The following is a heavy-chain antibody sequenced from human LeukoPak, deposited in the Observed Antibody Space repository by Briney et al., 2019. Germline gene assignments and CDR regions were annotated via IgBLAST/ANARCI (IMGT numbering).Heavy chain of an antibody. J-gene: IGHJ4*02. CDR1: GFTFSRYW. D-gene: IGHD5-24*01. V-gene: IGHV3-7*01. CDR2: IKDDGRQK. CDR3: ARDASRGFDT. Sequence: PGGSLRLSCAPSGFTFSRYWMTWVRQTPEKGLEWVASIKDDGRQKYYVDSVKGRFTVSRDNAKNSAYLQMDSLRVEDTALYYCARDASRGFDTWGRGTLVTVSS.